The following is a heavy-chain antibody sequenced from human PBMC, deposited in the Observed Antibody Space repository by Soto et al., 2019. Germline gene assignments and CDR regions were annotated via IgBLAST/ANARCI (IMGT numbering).Heavy chain of an antibody. CDR3: ARRGGRVPYYDFWSGYYQGGMDV. D-gene: IGHD3-3*01. CDR2: IIPIFGTA. Sequence: VASVKVSCKASGGTFSSYAISWVRQAPGQGLEWMGGIIPIFGTANYAQKFQGSVTITADESTSTAYMELSSLRSEDTAVYYCARRGGRVPYYDFWSGYYQGGMDVWGQGTTVTVSS. CDR1: GGTFSSYA. J-gene: IGHJ6*02. V-gene: IGHV1-69*13.